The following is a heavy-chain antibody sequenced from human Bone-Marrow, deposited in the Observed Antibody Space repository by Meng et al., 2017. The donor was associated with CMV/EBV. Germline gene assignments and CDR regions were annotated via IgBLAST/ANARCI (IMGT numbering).Heavy chain of an antibody. V-gene: IGHV1-8*01. CDR1: GYTFTSYD. CDR3: ARGPPLSSITIFGVVIRGGYYYYYGMDG. D-gene: IGHD3-3*01. Sequence: ASVKGSCKASGYTFTSYDINWVRQATGQGLEWMGWMNPNSGNTGYAQKFQGRVTMTRNTSISTAYMELSSLRSEDTAVYYCARGPPLSSITIFGVVIRGGYYYYYGMDGWGQGTTVTVSS. J-gene: IGHJ6*02. CDR2: MNPNSGNT.